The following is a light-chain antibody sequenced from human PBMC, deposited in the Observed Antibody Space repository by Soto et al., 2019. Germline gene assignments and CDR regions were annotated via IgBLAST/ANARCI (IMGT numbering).Light chain of an antibody. CDR1: QGVSRK. CDR2: GAS. Sequence: DIVMTQSPATLSVAPGERVTFSCRASQGVSRKLAWYQHKPGQAPRLLIYGASSRATGIPDRFIGSGSGTEFILTISRLEPDDFAIYHCHQHGGSPETFGQGTKVDIK. J-gene: IGKJ1*01. V-gene: IGKV3-20*01. CDR3: HQHGGSPET.